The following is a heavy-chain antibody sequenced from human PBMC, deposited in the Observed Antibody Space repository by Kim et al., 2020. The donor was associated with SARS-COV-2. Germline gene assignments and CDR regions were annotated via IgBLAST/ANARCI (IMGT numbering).Heavy chain of an antibody. CDR3: AKAPPGGMVQGVWPYYFDY. Sequence: GGSLRLSCAASGFTFDDYAMHWVRQAPGKGLEWVSGISWNSGSIGYADSVKGRFTISRDNAKNSLYLQMNSLRAEDTALYYCAKAPPGGMVQGVWPYYFDYWGQGTLVTVSS. D-gene: IGHD3-10*01. V-gene: IGHV3-9*01. J-gene: IGHJ4*02. CDR1: GFTFDDYA. CDR2: ISWNSGSI.